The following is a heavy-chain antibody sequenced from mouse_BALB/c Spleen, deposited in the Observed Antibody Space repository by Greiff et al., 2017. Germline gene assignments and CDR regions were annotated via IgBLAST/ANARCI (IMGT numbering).Heavy chain of an antibody. J-gene: IGHJ3*01. Sequence: LQESGPELVKPGASVKMSCKASGYTFTSYVMHWVKQKPGQGLEWIGYINPYNDGTKYNEKFKGKATLTSDKSSSTAYMELSSLTSEDSAVYYCARKEYGNYEGFAYWGQGTLVTVSA. CDR3: ARKEYGNYEGFAY. CDR2: INPYNDGT. D-gene: IGHD2-10*02. V-gene: IGHV1-14*01. CDR1: GYTFTSYV.